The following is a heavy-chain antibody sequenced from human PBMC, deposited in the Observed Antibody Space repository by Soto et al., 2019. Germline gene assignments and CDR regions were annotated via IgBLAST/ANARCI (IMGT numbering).Heavy chain of an antibody. Sequence: GASVKVSCKASGYTFTSYDINWARQATGQGLEWMGWMNPNSGNTGYAQKFQGRVTMTRNTSISTAYMELSSLRSEDTAVYYCATHYYDSRPRAFDIWGQGTMVTVSS. CDR2: MNPNSGNT. CDR1: GYTFTSYD. CDR3: ATHYYDSRPRAFDI. D-gene: IGHD3-22*01. V-gene: IGHV1-8*01. J-gene: IGHJ3*02.